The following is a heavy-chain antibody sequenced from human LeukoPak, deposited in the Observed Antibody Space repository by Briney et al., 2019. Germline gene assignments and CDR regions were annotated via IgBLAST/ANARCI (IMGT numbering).Heavy chain of an antibody. D-gene: IGHD6-19*01. V-gene: IGHV1-8*03. Sequence: ASVKVSCKASGYTFTSYGISWVRQATGQGLEWMGWMNPNSGNTIYAQKFQGRVTITRNTSISTAYMELSSLRSEDTAVYYCARRAVAYKYSYYMDVWGKGTAVTVSS. CDR1: GYTFTSYG. CDR2: MNPNSGNT. J-gene: IGHJ6*03. CDR3: ARRAVAYKYSYYMDV.